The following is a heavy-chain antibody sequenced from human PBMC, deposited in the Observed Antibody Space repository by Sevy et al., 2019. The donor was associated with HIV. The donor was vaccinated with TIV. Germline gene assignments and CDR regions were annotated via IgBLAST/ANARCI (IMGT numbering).Heavy chain of an antibody. J-gene: IGHJ5*02. Sequence: SETLSLTCTVSGGSISSGSYYWSWIRQPAGKGLEWIGRIYTSGSTNYNPTLKSRVTISVDTSKNQFSLKLSSVTAADTAVYYCTREGSTWAGWFDPWGQGTLVTVSS. CDR3: TREGSTWAGWFDP. V-gene: IGHV4-61*02. CDR2: IYTSGST. D-gene: IGHD2-2*01. CDR1: GGSISSGSYY.